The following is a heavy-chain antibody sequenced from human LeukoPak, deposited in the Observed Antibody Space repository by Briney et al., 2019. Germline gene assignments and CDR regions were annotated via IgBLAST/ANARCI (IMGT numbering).Heavy chain of an antibody. D-gene: IGHD3-10*01. Sequence: PSETLSLTCTVSGGSISSSSYYWGWIRQPPGKGLEWIGSIYYSGSTYYNPSLKSRVTISVDTSKNQFSLKLSSVTAADTAVYYCARHAERPVLLWFGAKKNQGDYWGQGTLVTVSS. CDR3: ARHAERPVLLWFGAKKNQGDY. J-gene: IGHJ4*02. CDR2: IYYSGST. V-gene: IGHV4-39*01. CDR1: GGSISSSSYY.